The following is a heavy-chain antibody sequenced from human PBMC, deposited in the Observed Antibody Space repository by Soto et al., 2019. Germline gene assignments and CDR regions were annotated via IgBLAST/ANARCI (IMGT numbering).Heavy chain of an antibody. CDR2: IIPIFGRP. Sequence: QVQLVQSGAEVKKPGSSVKVSCRASGGTSSNYAISWVRKAPGQGLEWMGGIIPIFGRPNYAQKFQGRVTITAYKSTSTVDMDLSSLRSEDTAEYYCARAYHDHSGYIDYYFESWGKVSPVTVS. J-gene: IGHJ4*02. D-gene: IGHD3-22*01. CDR1: GGTSSNYA. V-gene: IGHV1-69*06. CDR3: ARAYHDHSGYIDYYFES.